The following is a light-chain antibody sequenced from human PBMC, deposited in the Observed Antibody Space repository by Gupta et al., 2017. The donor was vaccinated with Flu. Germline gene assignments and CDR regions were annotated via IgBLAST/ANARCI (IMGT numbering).Light chain of an antibody. Sequence: SYVLTQPPSVSVAPGQTATIPCGGNNIGSKSVHWYQQKPGQAPVLVVYDDSGRPSGIPDRFSGSNSGNTATLAISRVEAGDEADYYCQVWDSYNDHVVFDGGTKLTVL. CDR1: NIGSKS. CDR3: QVWDSYNDHVV. CDR2: DDS. V-gene: IGLV3-21*02. J-gene: IGLJ2*01.